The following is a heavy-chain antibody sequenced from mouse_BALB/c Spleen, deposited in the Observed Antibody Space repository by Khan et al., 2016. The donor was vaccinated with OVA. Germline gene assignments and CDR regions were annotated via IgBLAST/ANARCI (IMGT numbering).Heavy chain of an antibody. V-gene: IGHV14-3*02. CDR1: GYNIKDIY. CDR2: TDPANGNT. CDR3: RISTINA. J-gene: IGHJ2*01. Sequence: EVKLEVSGAELVKPAASLKLSCTASGYNIKDIYIHWVKQRPEKGLERIRRTDPANGNTKYDQKFQGKATITADKSSNTAYLQLSSLTSEDTAVYYCRISTINAWGQGTTLTVSA.